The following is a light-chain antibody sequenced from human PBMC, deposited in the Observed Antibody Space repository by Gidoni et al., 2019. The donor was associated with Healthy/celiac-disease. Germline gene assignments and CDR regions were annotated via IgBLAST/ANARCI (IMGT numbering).Light chain of an antibody. V-gene: IGKV1-5*03. CDR3: QQYNSYART. Sequence: DIQMTQSPSTLSASVGDRVTITCRASQSISSWLAWYKQKPGKAPKLLIYKASSLESGVPSRFSGSGSGTEFTITISSLQPDDFATYYCQQYNSYARTFGQGNKVEIK. CDR2: KAS. J-gene: IGKJ1*01. CDR1: QSISSW.